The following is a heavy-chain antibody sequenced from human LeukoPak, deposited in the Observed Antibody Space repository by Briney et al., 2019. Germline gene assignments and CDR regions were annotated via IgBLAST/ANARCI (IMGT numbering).Heavy chain of an antibody. V-gene: IGHV1-2*02. CDR2: INPNSGGT. J-gene: IGHJ5*02. D-gene: IGHD1-26*01. CDR3: ARDRDWGANGWFDP. Sequence: GASVKVSCKASGYTFTSYYMHWVRQAPGQGLEWMGWINPNSGGTNYAQKFQGRVTMTRDTSISTAYMELSRLRSDDTAVYYCARDRDWGANGWFDPWGQGTLVTVSS. CDR1: GYTFTSYY.